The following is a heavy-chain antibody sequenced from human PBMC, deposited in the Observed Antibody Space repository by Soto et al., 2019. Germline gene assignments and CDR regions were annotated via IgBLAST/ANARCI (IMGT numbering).Heavy chain of an antibody. CDR3: ARAEYSGTAVGH. Sequence: SETLSLTCTVSRDSISAYYWSWIRQPPGKGLEWIGYVYYTATTNYNPSLRSRVTISVDTSKNQFSLRLSSVTAADTAVYYCARAEYSGTAVGHWGQGTLVTSPQ. V-gene: IGHV4-59*01. CDR2: VYYTATT. CDR1: RDSISAYY. D-gene: IGHD1-26*01. J-gene: IGHJ4*02.